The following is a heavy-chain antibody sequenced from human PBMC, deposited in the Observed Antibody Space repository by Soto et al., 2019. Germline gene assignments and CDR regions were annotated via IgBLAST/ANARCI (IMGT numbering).Heavy chain of an antibody. V-gene: IGHV4-59*08. CDR3: ARRYGDYFDF. Sequence: PSLTCTVSGGSISSYYWSWIRQPPGKGLEWIGYIYYSGGTNYNPSLKSRVTISVATSKNQFSLKLSSVTAADTAVYYCARRYGDYFDFWGQGTLVTVSS. D-gene: IGHD4-17*01. CDR1: GGSISSYY. J-gene: IGHJ4*02. CDR2: IYYSGGT.